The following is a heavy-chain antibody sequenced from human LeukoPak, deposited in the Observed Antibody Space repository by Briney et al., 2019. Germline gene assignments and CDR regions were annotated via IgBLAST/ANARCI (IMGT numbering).Heavy chain of an antibody. CDR3: AGISGSGPDY. Sequence: PSETLSLTCTVSGVSIDSYYWSWTRQPPGKGLEWIGYIYHDGSTNYNPSLKSRVTTSIDRSKKEFSLKLSSVTAADTAVYYCAGISGSGPDYWGLGTLVTISS. D-gene: IGHD6-19*01. J-gene: IGHJ4*02. CDR1: GVSIDSYY. V-gene: IGHV4-59*08. CDR2: IYHDGST.